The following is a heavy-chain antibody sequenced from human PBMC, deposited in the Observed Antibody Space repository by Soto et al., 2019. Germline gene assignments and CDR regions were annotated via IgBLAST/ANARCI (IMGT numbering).Heavy chain of an antibody. CDR1: GASMTTGGFS. CDR3: TRGSAAPLSLHYFDT. D-gene: IGHD6-13*01. Sequence: SETLSLTCAVSGASMTTGGFSWTWVRQPPGGGLEWIGHVYHRASTQYNPSLKGRVSISVDTSRSLFSLRLTSLTAADTAVYFCTRGSAAPLSLHYFDTWGHGTPVTVST. CDR2: VYHRAST. J-gene: IGHJ4*01. V-gene: IGHV4-30-2*01.